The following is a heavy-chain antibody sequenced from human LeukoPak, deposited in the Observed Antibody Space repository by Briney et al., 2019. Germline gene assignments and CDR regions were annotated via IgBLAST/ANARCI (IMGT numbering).Heavy chain of an antibody. V-gene: IGHV4-59*01. CDR3: AREEIRSWFDP. D-gene: IGHD5-24*01. CDR1: GGSFKNYY. J-gene: IGHJ5*02. CDR2: IYYSGST. Sequence: SETLSLTCTVSGGSFKNYYWSWIRQPPGKGLEWIGYIYYSGSTNYNPSLKSRVTISLDTSKNEFSLKLSSVTAADTAVYYCAREEIRSWFDPWGQGTLVTVSS.